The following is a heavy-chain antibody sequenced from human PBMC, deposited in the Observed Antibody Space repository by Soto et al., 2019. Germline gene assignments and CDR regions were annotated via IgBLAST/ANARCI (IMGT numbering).Heavy chain of an antibody. Sequence: ASVKVSCKVSGYTLTELSMHWVRQAPGKGLEWMGGFDPEDGETIYAQKFQGRVTMTEDTSTDTAYMELSSLRSEDTAVYYCATGLRGSGSYYYYYYMDVWGKGTTVTVSS. V-gene: IGHV1-24*01. D-gene: IGHD3-10*01. CDR1: GYTLTELS. CDR2: FDPEDGET. J-gene: IGHJ6*03. CDR3: ATGLRGSGSYYYYYYMDV.